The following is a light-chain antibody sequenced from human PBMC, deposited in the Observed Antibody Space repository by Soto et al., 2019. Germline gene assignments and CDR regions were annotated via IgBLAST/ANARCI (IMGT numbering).Light chain of an antibody. CDR3: QQSYSTPHT. CDR1: QSISSY. Sequence: DIQVTQSPSSLSASVGDRVTITCRASQSISSYLNWYQQKPGKAPKLLIYAASSLQSGVPSRFSSSGSRTDFTLTISSLQPEDFATYYCQQSYSTPHTFGQGTKLEIK. J-gene: IGKJ2*01. V-gene: IGKV1-39*01. CDR2: AAS.